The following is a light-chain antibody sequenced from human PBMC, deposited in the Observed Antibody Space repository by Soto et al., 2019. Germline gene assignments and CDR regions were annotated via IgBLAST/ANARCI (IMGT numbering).Light chain of an antibody. CDR2: AAS. Sequence: DIQMTQSPSTLSASTGDRVTITCRASQGINTFLAWYQQKAGKAPKLLIYAASTLQSGVPSRFSGSGSGTDFTLTISSLQSEDFATYYCQQLNSYPITFGQGTRLEIK. CDR3: QQLNSYPIT. V-gene: IGKV1-9*01. J-gene: IGKJ5*01. CDR1: QGINTF.